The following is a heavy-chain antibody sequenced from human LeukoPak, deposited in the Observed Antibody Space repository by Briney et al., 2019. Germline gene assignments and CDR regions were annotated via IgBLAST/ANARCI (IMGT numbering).Heavy chain of an antibody. CDR2: IYNSGST. J-gene: IGHJ4*02. CDR3: AREYGDFDY. D-gene: IGHD4-17*01. Sequence: PLETLSLTCTVSGGSISSYYWSWIRQPAGKGLQWIGRIYNSGSTNYNPSLKSRVTMSIGTSKNQFSLKLNSVTAADTAVYYCAREYGDFDYWGQGTLVTVSS. V-gene: IGHV4-4*07. CDR1: GGSISSYY.